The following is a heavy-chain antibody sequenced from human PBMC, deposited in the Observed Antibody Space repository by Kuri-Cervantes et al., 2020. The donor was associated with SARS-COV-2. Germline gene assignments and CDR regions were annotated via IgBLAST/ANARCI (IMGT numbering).Heavy chain of an antibody. CDR1: GGSFSGYY. CDR3: ARVRGTCSSTSCYYHDAFDI. CDR2: IYHSGST. D-gene: IGHD2-2*01. J-gene: IGHJ3*02. Sequence: SQTLSLTCAVYGGSFSGYYWSWIRQPPGKGLEWIGYIYHSGSTYYNPSLKSRVTISVDRSKNQFSLKLSSVTAADTAVYYCARVRGTCSSTSCYYHDAFDIWGQGTMVTVSS. V-gene: IGHV4-30-2*01.